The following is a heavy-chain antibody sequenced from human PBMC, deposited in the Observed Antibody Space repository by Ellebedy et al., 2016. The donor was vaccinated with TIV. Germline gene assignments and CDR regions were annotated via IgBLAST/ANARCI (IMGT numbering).Heavy chain of an antibody. Sequence: GESLKISCAASGFTFSNAWISWVRQAPGKGLEWVGRTRNKPNNYTTEYAASVKGRFTISRDDSKNSLYLQMNSLKIEDTAVYYCTGWRSGDPTWGQGTLVTVSS. D-gene: IGHD4-17*01. J-gene: IGHJ5*02. CDR3: TGWRSGDPT. CDR2: TRNKPNNYTT. V-gene: IGHV3-72*01. CDR1: GFTFSNAW.